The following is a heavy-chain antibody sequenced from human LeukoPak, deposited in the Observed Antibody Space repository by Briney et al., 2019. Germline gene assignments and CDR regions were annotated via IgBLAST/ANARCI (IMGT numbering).Heavy chain of an antibody. Sequence: RWSLRLSCVASGFTFTSYGMHWVRHAPGKGLEWVAVIWYDGTNKYYADSVKGRFTISRDNSKNTLYLQMNSLRAEDTAVYYCARDHYGGYDYSDYWGQGDLVIVSA. V-gene: IGHV3-33*01. CDR3: ARDHYGGYDYSDY. CDR2: IWYDGTNK. J-gene: IGHJ4*02. CDR1: GFTFTSYG. D-gene: IGHD5-12*01.